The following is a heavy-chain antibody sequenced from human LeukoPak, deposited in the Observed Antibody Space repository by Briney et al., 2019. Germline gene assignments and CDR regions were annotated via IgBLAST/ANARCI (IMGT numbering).Heavy chain of an antibody. D-gene: IGHD2/OR15-2a*01. CDR1: GFSFSDTY. J-gene: IGHJ1*01. Sequence: KPGGSLRLSCAASGFSFSDTYMSWLRQAPGKGQEWIAYIATGGYTLDYADSVRGRFTVSRDNAKNSLYLQMNSLRVEDTAVYYCATSSFYGQLWGQGTLVTVSS. CDR3: ATSSFYGQL. V-gene: IGHV3-11*01. CDR2: IATGGYTL.